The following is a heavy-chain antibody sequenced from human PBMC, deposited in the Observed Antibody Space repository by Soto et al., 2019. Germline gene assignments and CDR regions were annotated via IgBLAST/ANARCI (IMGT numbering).Heavy chain of an antibody. D-gene: IGHD2-8*01. CDR1: ELTFSSFW. Sequence: EVQVVESGGGLVQPGGSLRVSCAASELTFSSFWMSWVRQAPGKGLEWVADINEDGTEKYYADAVKGRFTISRDNAKNSLYLQMNNLRAGDTAVYFCANSPMVRTFHFGMDVWGQGTPVTVSS. J-gene: IGHJ6*02. V-gene: IGHV3-7*05. CDR3: ANSPMVRTFHFGMDV. CDR2: INEDGTEK.